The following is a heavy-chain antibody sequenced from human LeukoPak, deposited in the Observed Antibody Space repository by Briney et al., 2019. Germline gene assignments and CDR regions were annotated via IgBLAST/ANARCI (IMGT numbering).Heavy chain of an antibody. CDR3: TRDLRHCASTSCYDPYFDH. CDR2: INTDGSST. J-gene: IGHJ4*02. CDR1: GFTFTIYW. D-gene: IGHD2-2*01. Sequence: GGSLRLSCAASGFTFTIYWTHWVRQAPGKGLVWVSRINTDGSSTSYADSVKGRFTISRDNARNTLYLQMNSLRAEDTAVYYCTRDLRHCASTSCYDPYFDHWGQGTLVTVSS. V-gene: IGHV3-74*01.